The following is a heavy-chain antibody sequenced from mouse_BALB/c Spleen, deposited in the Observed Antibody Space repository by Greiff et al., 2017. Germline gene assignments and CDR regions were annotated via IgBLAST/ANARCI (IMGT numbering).Heavy chain of an antibody. CDR1: GFTFSSYY. J-gene: IGHJ4*01. CDR3: ARDGRGAMDY. Sequence: EVHLVESGGGLVKLGGSLKLSCAASGFTFSSYYMSWVRQTPEKMLELVAAINSNGGSTYYPDTVKGRFTISRDNAKNPLYLQMSSLKSEDTALYYCARDGRGAMDYWGQGTSVTVSS. V-gene: IGHV5-6-2*01. CDR2: INSNGGST.